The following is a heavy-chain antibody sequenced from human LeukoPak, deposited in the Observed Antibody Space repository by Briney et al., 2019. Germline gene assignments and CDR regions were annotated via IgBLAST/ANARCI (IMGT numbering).Heavy chain of an antibody. CDR3: GSSAPRIVGTSKGLSH. D-gene: IGHD1-26*01. Sequence: GGSLRLSCAVSGFTFSSYAMSWVRQAPGKGLEWVSVISGSGGTTYYSDSVKGRFTISRDNSKNTLYLQMNSLRAEDTAVYYCGSSAPRIVGTSKGLSHWGQGTLVTVSS. CDR1: GFTFSSYA. J-gene: IGHJ4*02. V-gene: IGHV3-23*01. CDR2: ISGSGGTT.